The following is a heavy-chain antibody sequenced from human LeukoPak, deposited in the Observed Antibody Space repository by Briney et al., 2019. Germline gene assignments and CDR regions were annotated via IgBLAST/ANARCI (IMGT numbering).Heavy chain of an antibody. CDR1: GGSISSYY. CDR3: ARIRAIARVRIFDY. V-gene: IGHV4-59*01. D-gene: IGHD2-2*02. CDR2: IYYSGST. J-gene: IGHJ4*02. Sequence: SETLSLTCTVSGGSISSYYWSWIRQPPGKGLEWIGCIYYSGSTNYNPSLKSRVTISVDTSKNQFSLKLSSVTAADTAVYYCARIRAIARVRIFDYWGQGTLVTVSS.